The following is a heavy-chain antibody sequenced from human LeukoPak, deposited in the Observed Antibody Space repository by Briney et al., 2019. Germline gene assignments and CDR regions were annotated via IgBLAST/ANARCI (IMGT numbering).Heavy chain of an antibody. CDR3: ARVGRYGYNLEYFDY. J-gene: IGHJ4*02. CDR2: IYYSGST. Sequence: SETLSLTCTVSGGSISSYYWSWLRQPPAQGLEWIGYIYYSGSTNYNPSLKSQVRISVDTSKNQFSLKLSSVTAADTAVYYCARVGRYGYNLEYFDYWGQGTLVTVSS. V-gene: IGHV4-59*01. D-gene: IGHD5-24*01. CDR1: GGSISSYY.